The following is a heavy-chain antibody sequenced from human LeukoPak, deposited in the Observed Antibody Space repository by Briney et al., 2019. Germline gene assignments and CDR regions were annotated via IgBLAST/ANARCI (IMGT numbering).Heavy chain of an antibody. D-gene: IGHD3-22*01. Sequence: ASVKVSCKASGYTFTGYYMHWVRQAPGQGLEWMGWINPNSGGTNYAQKFQGRVTMARDTSISTAYMELSRLRSDDTAVYYCAREMFYYDSSGPLDYWGQGTLVTVSS. CDR1: GYTFTGYY. CDR3: AREMFYYDSSGPLDY. V-gene: IGHV1-2*02. CDR2: INPNSGGT. J-gene: IGHJ4*02.